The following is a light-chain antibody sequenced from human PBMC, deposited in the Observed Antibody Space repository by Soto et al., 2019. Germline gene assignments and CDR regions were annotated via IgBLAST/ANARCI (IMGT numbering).Light chain of an antibody. CDR1: SSNIGAGYH. V-gene: IGLV1-40*01. Sequence: QSVLTQPPSVSGAPGQRVTISCTGSSSNIGAGYHVHWYQQLPGAAPKLLIFGDSNRPSGVPDRFSGSKSGTSASLAITGLQADDEADYYCQSYDSSLGGNYVFGTGTKLTVL. CDR3: QSYDSSLGGNYV. CDR2: GDS. J-gene: IGLJ1*01.